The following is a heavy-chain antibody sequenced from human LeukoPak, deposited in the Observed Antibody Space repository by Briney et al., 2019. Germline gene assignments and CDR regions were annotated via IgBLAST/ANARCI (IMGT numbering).Heavy chain of an antibody. D-gene: IGHD5-12*01. V-gene: IGHV4-59*01. CDR2: IYYIGST. CDR3: ARDGYSGNDGS. CDR1: GDSISSYY. Sequence: SETLSLTCTVSGDSISSYYWSWIRQPPGKGLELIAYIYYIGSTNYNPSLKSRVTISVDTSKNQFSLKLSSVTAADTAVYYCARDGYSGNDGSWGQGTLVTVSS. J-gene: IGHJ4*02.